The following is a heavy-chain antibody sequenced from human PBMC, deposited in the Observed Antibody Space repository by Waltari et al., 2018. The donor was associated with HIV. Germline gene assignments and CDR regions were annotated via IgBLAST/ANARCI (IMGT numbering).Heavy chain of an antibody. Sequence: QVQPQQWGAGLLKPSATLSLTCAVSGGSFSGYYWTWNRPPPGKGLEWIGEIKHSGSTNYNPSLKSRVTISVDTSKNQFSLKLSSVTAADTAVYYCARGSKAVAGTYGMDVWGQGTTVTVSS. D-gene: IGHD6-19*01. V-gene: IGHV4-34*01. CDR3: ARGSKAVAGTYGMDV. CDR2: IKHSGST. J-gene: IGHJ6*02. CDR1: GGSFSGYY.